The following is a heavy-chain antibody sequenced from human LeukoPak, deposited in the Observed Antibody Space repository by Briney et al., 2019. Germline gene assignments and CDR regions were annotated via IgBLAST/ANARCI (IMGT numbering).Heavy chain of an antibody. CDR2: INHSGST. J-gene: IGHJ5*02. CDR1: GGSFSGYY. CDR3: ARGLTLRNWFDP. V-gene: IGHV4-34*01. Sequence: SETLSLTCAVYGGSFSGYYWSWIRQPPGKGLEWIGEINHSGSTNYNPSLKSRVTISVDTSKNQFSLKLSSVTAADTAVYYCARGLTLRNWFDPWGQGTLVTVSS.